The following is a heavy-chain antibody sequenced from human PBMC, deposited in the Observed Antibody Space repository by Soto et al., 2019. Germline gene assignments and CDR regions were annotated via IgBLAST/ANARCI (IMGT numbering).Heavy chain of an antibody. CDR2: INAGNGNT. CDR3: ASGDHDYSNSGWFDP. CDR1: GYTFTSYA. V-gene: IGHV1-3*01. D-gene: IGHD4-4*01. J-gene: IGHJ5*02. Sequence: ASVKVSCKASGYTFTSYAMHWVRQAPGQRLEWVGWINAGNGNTKYSQKFQGRVTITRDTSASTAYMELSSLRSEDTAVYYCASGDHDYSNSGWFDPWGQGTLVTVSS.